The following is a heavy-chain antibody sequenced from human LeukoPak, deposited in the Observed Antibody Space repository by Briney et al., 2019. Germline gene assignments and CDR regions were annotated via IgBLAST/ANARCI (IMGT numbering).Heavy chain of an antibody. CDR2: IYHSGST. CDR1: GGSISSGGYS. J-gene: IGHJ4*02. V-gene: IGHV4-30-2*01. CDR3: ARGRTTVVTPYYFDY. Sequence: SQTLSLTCAVSGGSISSGGYSWTWIRQPPGKGLEWIGYIYHSGSTYYNPSLKSRVTISVDRSKNQFSLKLSSVTAADTAVYYCARGRTTVVTPYYFDYWGQGTLVTVSS. D-gene: IGHD4-23*01.